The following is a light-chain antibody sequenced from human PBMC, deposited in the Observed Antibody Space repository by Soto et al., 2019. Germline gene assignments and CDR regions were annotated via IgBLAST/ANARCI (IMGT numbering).Light chain of an antibody. V-gene: IGKV3D-15*01. CDR1: QSAGSD. CDR3: QHYVTSSIT. CDR2: GAS. Sequence: EIVMTQSAATLSVSPGERANLXCRASQSAGSDFAWYQQKAGEAPRPLIYGASSRANGAPDRISGGGSATDFSRTISRLEPEDFAVYYGQHYVTSSITFGQGTRLEIK. J-gene: IGKJ5*01.